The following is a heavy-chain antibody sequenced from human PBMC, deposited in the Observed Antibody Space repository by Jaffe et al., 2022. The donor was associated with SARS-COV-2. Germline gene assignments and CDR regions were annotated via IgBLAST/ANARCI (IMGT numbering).Heavy chain of an antibody. V-gene: IGHV3-23*01. J-gene: IGHJ4*02. Sequence: EVQLLESGGGLVQPGGSLRLSCAASGFTFSSYAMSWVRQAPGKGLEWVSAISGSGGSTYYADSVKGRFTISRDNSKNTLYLQMNSLRAEDTAVYYCAKDKRPEGLLPKWFDYWGQGTLVTVSS. D-gene: IGHD3-3*01. CDR1: GFTFSSYA. CDR2: ISGSGGST. CDR3: AKDKRPEGLLPKWFDY.